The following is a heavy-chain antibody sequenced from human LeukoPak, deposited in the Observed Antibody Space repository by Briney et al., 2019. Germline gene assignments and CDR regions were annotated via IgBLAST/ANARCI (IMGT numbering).Heavy chain of an antibody. CDR2: ILYDGSNK. CDR1: GFTFSSYA. D-gene: IGHD4-23*01. Sequence: GGSLRLSCAASGFTFSSYAMHWVRQAPGKGREGVAFILYDGSNKYYADSVEGRFTISRDNSKNTLYLQMNRLRAEDTAVYYCARDMDVEDSGKYEYWGQGTLVTVSS. J-gene: IGHJ4*02. V-gene: IGHV3-30*04. CDR3: ARDMDVEDSGKYEY.